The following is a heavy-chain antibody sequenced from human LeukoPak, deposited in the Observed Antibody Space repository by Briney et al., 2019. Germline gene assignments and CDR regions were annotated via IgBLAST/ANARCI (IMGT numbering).Heavy chain of an antibody. Sequence: GGSLRLSCAASGFTFSSYEMNWVRQAPGKGLECVSYISSSGSTIYYADSVKGRFTISRDNSKNTLYLQMNSLRAEDTATYYCAKNIKGPAMIVVVTTLDYWGQGTLVTVSS. CDR2: ISSSGSTI. CDR3: AKNIKGPAMIVVVTTLDY. D-gene: IGHD3-22*01. CDR1: GFTFSSYE. V-gene: IGHV3-48*03. J-gene: IGHJ4*02.